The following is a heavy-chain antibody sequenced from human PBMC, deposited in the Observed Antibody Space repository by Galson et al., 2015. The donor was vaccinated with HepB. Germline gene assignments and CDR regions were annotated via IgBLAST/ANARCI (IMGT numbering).Heavy chain of an antibody. J-gene: IGHJ4*02. D-gene: IGHD6-19*01. CDR2: IYPGDSDT. CDR3: ARRREGWRFDY. V-gene: IGHV5-51*01. CDR1: GYSFTSYW. Sequence: SGAEVKKPGESLKSSCKGSGYSFTSYWIGWVRQVPGKGLGCMGIIYPGDSDTRYSPSFQGQVTISVDKSISTAYLQWSGLTDSDTGMYYCARRREGWRFDYWGQGTLVTVSS.